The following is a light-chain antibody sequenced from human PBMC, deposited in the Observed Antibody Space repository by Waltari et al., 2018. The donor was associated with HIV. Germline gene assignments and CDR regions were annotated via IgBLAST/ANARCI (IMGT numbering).Light chain of an antibody. CDR1: NNDVGGYNY. CDR2: DVS. Sequence: QSALTQPASVSGSPGQSITISCTGTNNDVGGYNYVSWYQQHPGKAPKLMIYDVSNRPSGVSNRFSGANSGNTASLTSSGLHAEDEADYYCSSYTSSSTRVFGGGTKLTVL. J-gene: IGLJ3*02. V-gene: IGLV2-14*03. CDR3: SSYTSSSTRV.